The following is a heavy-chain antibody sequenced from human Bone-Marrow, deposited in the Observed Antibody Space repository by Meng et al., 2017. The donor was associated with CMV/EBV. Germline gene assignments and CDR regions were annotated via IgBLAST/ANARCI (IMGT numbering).Heavy chain of an antibody. Sequence: GESLKISCAASGFTFSSYWMSWVRQAPGKGLEWVANIKQDGSEKYYVDSVKGRFTISRDNAKNSLYLQMNSLRAEDTAVYYCARVLGGSYYAENWFDPWGQGTLVPSPQ. V-gene: IGHV3-7*01. CDR2: IKQDGSEK. J-gene: IGHJ5*02. D-gene: IGHD1-26*01. CDR3: ARVLGGSYYAENWFDP. CDR1: GFTFSSYW.